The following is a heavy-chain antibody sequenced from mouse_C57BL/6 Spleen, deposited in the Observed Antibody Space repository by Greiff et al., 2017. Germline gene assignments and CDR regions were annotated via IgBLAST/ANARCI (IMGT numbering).Heavy chain of an antibody. CDR1: GYTFTSYW. D-gene: IGHD2-4*01. V-gene: IGHV1-64*01. CDR2: IHPNSGST. J-gene: IGHJ3*01. Sequence: VQLQQSGAELVKPGASVKLSCKASGYTFTSYWMHWVKQRPGQGLEWIGMIHPNSGSTNYNEKFKSKATLTVDKSSSTAYMQLSSLTSEDSAVYYCARSDDYSAWFAYWGQGTLVTVSA. CDR3: ARSDDYSAWFAY.